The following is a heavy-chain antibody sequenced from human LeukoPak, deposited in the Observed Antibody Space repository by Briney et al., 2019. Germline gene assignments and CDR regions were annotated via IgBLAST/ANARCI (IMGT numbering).Heavy chain of an antibody. V-gene: IGHV3-11*01. J-gene: IGHJ6*02. CDR2: ISTSSSTI. CDR3: ARDRYLYSTGGDYYYGIDV. D-gene: IGHD6-19*01. CDR1: GFTFSDYY. Sequence: PGGSLRLSCAASGFTFSDYYMSWIRQAPGKGLEWLSYISTSSSTIYYADSVKGRFTISRDNAKNSLYLQMNSLRAEDTAVYYCARDRYLYSTGGDYYYGIDVWGQGTTVTVSS.